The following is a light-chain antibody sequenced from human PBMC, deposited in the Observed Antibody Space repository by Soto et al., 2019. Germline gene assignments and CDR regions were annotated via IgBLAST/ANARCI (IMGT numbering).Light chain of an antibody. CDR2: DAS. J-gene: IGKJ1*01. CDR1: QGIRND. Sequence: QRTQYPSSLSASVGDRVTITCRASQGIRNDLGWYQQKPGKAPKRLIYDASSLESGVPSRFSGSGSGTEFTLTISSLQPDDFATYYCQQSKGTFGQGGKADIK. CDR3: QQSKGT. V-gene: IGKV1-17*01.